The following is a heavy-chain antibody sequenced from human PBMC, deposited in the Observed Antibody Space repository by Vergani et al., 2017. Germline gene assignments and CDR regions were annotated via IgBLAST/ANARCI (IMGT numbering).Heavy chain of an antibody. Sequence: QVQLQESGPGLVKPSETLSLTCTVPGGSISSYYWSWIRQPPGKGLEWIGDIYYSGSTNYNPYLKSRVTISVDTSKNQFSLKLSSVTAADTAVYYCARWSGAAGNWFDPWGQGTLVTVSS. J-gene: IGHJ5*02. D-gene: IGHD3-3*01. CDR1: GGSISSYY. V-gene: IGHV4-59*01. CDR3: ARWSGAAGNWFDP. CDR2: IYYSGST.